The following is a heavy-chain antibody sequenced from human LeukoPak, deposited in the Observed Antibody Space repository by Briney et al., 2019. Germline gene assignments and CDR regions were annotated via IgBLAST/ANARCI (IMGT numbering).Heavy chain of an antibody. CDR2: IDPSDSYT. Sequence: GESLKISCKGSGYNFAGYWITWVRQMPGRGLEWVGTIDPSDSYTNYSPSFQGRVTISTDKSISTAYLQWSTLRASDTATYYCAHSSDIVVVVAAIDYFDYWGQGTLVTVSS. CDR3: AHSSDIVVVVAAIDYFDY. J-gene: IGHJ4*02. CDR1: GYNFAGYW. D-gene: IGHD2-15*01. V-gene: IGHV5-10-1*01.